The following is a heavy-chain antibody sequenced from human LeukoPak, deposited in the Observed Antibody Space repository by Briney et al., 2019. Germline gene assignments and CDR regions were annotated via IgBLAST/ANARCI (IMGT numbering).Heavy chain of an antibody. Sequence: ASVKVSCKASGYTFTSYGISWVRQAPGQGLEWMGWISAYNGNTNYAQKLQGRVTMTTDTSTSTAYMELRSLRSDDTAVYFCAAMSGTYQDFYYGLDVWGQGTSVSVSS. J-gene: IGHJ6*02. CDR3: AAMSGTYQDFYYGLDV. D-gene: IGHD1-26*01. CDR2: ISAYNGNT. CDR1: GYTFTSYG. V-gene: IGHV1-18*01.